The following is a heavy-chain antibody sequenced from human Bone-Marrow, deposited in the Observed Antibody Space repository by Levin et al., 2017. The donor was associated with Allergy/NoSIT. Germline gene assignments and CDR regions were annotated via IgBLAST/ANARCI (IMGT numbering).Heavy chain of an antibody. D-gene: IGHD2-8*01. V-gene: IGHV4-34*01. Sequence: ESLKISCAVSGGSFSGYYWNWIRQSPDKGLEWVGEINNRGSTNYNPSLKSRVTISVDTSKNQFSLKLSSVTAADTAVYFCARDRFCSDGVCQSGQFDYWGQGTLVTVSS. CDR3: ARDRFCSDGVCQSGQFDY. CDR2: INNRGST. CDR1: GGSFSGYY. J-gene: IGHJ4*02.